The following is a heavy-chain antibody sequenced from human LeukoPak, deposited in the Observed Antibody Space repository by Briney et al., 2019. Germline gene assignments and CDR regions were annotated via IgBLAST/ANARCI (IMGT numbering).Heavy chain of an antibody. D-gene: IGHD3-3*01. CDR1: GYTFTSYD. V-gene: IGHV1-8*03. J-gene: IGHJ5*02. CDR2: MNPNSGNT. CDR3: ARSDYDFWSGYKS. Sequence: VSVKVSCKGSGYTFTSYDINWVRQAAGQGLEWMGWMNPNSGNTGYAQKFQGRVTITRNTSISTAYMELSSLRSEDTAVYYCARSDYDFWSGYKSWGQGTLVTVSS.